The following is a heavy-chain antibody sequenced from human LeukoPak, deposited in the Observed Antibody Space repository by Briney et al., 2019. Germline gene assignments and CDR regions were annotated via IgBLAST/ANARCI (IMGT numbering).Heavy chain of an antibody. J-gene: IGHJ4*02. CDR2: IYYSGSS. CDR3: ARYVWGSYPTFEDY. V-gene: IGHV4-59*01. D-gene: IGHD3-16*02. CDR1: GGSISSYY. Sequence: SETLSLTCTVSGGSISSYYWSWIRQPPGKGLEWIGYIYYSGSSNYNPSLKSRVTISADTPKNQFSLKLSSVTAADTAVYYCARYVWGSYPTFEDYWGQGTLVTVSS.